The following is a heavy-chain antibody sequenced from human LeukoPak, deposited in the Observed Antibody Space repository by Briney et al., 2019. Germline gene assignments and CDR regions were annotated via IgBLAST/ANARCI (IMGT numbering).Heavy chain of an antibody. Sequence: ASVKVSCKVSGYTFTVNYIHWVRQAPGQGLEWMGPINPNSGGTNYAQRFQGRVTMTRDTSINTAYMELGWLRSDDTAMYYCARDRGRWELQALPDHWGQGTLVTISS. CDR2: INPNSGGT. D-gene: IGHD1-26*01. CDR1: GYTFTVNY. CDR3: ARDRGRWELQALPDH. V-gene: IGHV1-2*06. J-gene: IGHJ4*02.